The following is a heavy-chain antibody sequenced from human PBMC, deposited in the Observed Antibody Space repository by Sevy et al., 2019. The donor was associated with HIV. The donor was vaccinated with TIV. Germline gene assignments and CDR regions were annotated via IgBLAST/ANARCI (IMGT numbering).Heavy chain of an antibody. Sequence: GGSLRLSCAASGFTISRYSMNWVRQAPGKGLEWVSSISSSSSYIYYADSVKGRFTISRDNAKNSLYLQMNSLRAEDTAVYYCASMLRSVGAFDIWGQGTMVTVSS. CDR2: ISSSSSYI. J-gene: IGHJ3*02. CDR3: ASMLRSVGAFDI. V-gene: IGHV3-21*01. D-gene: IGHD1-26*01. CDR1: GFTISRYS.